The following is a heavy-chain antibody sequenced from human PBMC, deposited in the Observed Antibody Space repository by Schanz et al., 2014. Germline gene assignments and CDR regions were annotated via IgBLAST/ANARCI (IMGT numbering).Heavy chain of an antibody. CDR1: GFTFRNYG. CDR3: ARGTDTAMEHRPFDY. J-gene: IGHJ4*02. V-gene: IGHV3-23*01. CDR2: ISGSGGST. D-gene: IGHD5-18*01. Sequence: EVQLLESGGGLVQPGGSLRLSCAASGFTFRNYGMSWVRQAPGQGLEWVSAISGSGGSTYYADSVKGRFTISRDNSKNTLYLQINNLRAEDTAVYYCARGTDTAMEHRPFDYWGQGTLVTVSS.